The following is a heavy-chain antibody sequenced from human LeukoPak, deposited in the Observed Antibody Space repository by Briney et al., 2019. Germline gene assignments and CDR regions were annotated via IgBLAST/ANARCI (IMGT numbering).Heavy chain of an antibody. V-gene: IGHV1-2*06. D-gene: IGHD2-15*01. J-gene: IGHJ5*02. CDR3: ARGYCSGGTCYLVENWLDP. CDR1: GYTLTAYY. CDR2: INPNSGGT. Sequence: ASVKVSCEASGYTLTAYYIYWVRQAPGQGLEWMGRINPNSGGTDYAQNFQGRVTTTRDTSISTAYMELSRLRSDDTAVYYCARGYCSGGTCYLVENWLDPWGQGTLVTVSS.